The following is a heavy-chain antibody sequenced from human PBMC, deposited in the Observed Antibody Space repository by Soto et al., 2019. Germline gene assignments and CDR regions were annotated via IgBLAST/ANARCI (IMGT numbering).Heavy chain of an antibody. Sequence: GGSLRLSCAASGFTFSSYGMHWVRQAPGKGLEWVAVISYDGSNKYYADSVKGRFTISRDNSKNTLYLQMNSLRAEDTAVYYCAKDYYDIYAWLSSFSVVDIWGQGTMVTVSS. D-gene: IGHD3-9*01. V-gene: IGHV3-30*18. CDR2: ISYDGSNK. J-gene: IGHJ3*02. CDR3: AKDYYDIYAWLSSFSVVDI. CDR1: GFTFSSYG.